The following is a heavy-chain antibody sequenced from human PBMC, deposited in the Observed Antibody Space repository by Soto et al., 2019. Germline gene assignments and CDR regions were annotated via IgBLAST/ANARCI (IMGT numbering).Heavy chain of an antibody. J-gene: IGHJ4*02. D-gene: IGHD3-3*01. CDR3: ARDPKGRAPYYDFWSGYSY. CDR1: GYTFTSYA. V-gene: IGHV1-3*01. CDR2: INAGNGNT. Sequence: ASVKVSCKASGYTFTSYAMHWVRQAPGQRLEWMGWINAGNGNTKYSQKFQGRVTITRDTSASTAYMELSSLRSEDTAVYYCARDPKGRAPYYDFWSGYSYWGQGTLVTVSS.